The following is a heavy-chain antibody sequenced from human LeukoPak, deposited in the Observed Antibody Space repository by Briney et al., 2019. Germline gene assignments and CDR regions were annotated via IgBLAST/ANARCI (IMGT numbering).Heavy chain of an antibody. D-gene: IGHD5-12*01. CDR2: ISDSGAM. CDR3: ARDGGYSGYDADC. Sequence: GGSLRLSCAASGFTFSTYSMKWVRQAPGKGLEWVSYISDSGAMYYAVSVRGRFTISRENAQNSLFLQMNSLRAEDTAVYYCARDGGYSGYDADCWGQGTLVTVSS. CDR1: GFTFSTYS. V-gene: IGHV3-48*01. J-gene: IGHJ4*02.